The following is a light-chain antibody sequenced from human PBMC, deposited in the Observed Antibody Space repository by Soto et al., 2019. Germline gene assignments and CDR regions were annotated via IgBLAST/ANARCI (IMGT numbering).Light chain of an antibody. CDR3: QKFNTDPLC. J-gene: IGKJ5*01. V-gene: IGKV1-27*01. Sequence: DIQMTQSPYSLSASVGDRDTITCRASQDISAYFASNQQKPGKVPKLLIYSASTLQSGVPSRFRGSGSGTDVKLTISSLQPEDVATSYCQKFNTDPLCFGHGTRMAIK. CDR2: SAS. CDR1: QDISAY.